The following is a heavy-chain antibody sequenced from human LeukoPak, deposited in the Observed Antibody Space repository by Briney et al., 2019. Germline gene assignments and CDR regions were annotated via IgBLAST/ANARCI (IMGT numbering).Heavy chain of an antibody. CDR2: IYYSGST. Sequence: SETLSLTCTVSGGSISSSSYYWGWIRQPPGKGLEWIGSIYYSGSTYYNPSLKSRVTISVDTSKNQFSLKLSSVTAADTAVYYCARDLAYYYDSSGYHGDWGQGTLVTVSS. D-gene: IGHD3-22*01. V-gene: IGHV4-39*02. CDR1: GGSISSSSYY. J-gene: IGHJ4*02. CDR3: ARDLAYYYDSSGYHGD.